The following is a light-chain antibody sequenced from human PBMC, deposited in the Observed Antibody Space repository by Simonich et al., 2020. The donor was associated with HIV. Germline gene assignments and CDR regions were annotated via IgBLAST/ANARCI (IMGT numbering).Light chain of an antibody. J-gene: IGKJ5*01. CDR3: QQYNNWPLT. CDR2: GAS. Sequence: EIVMTQSPATLSVSPGERATLPCRASQSVSRNFAWYQQKPGQAPRLLIYGASTRATGIPARFSGSGSGTEFTLTISSLQSEDFAVYYCQQYNNWPLTFGQGTRLEIK. CDR1: QSVSRN. V-gene: IGKV3-15*01.